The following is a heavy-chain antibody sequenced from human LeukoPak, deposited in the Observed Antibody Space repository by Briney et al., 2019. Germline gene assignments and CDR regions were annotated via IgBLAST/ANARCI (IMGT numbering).Heavy chain of an antibody. Sequence: SETLSLTCAVYGGSFSGYYWSWIRQPPGKGLEWIGEINHSGSTNYNPSLKSRVTISVDTSKNQFSLKLSSVTAADTAVYYCAREYDFWSGYYYYWGQGTLVTVSS. CDR1: GGSFSGYY. CDR3: AREYDFWSGYYYY. D-gene: IGHD3-3*01. CDR2: INHSGST. J-gene: IGHJ4*02. V-gene: IGHV4-34*01.